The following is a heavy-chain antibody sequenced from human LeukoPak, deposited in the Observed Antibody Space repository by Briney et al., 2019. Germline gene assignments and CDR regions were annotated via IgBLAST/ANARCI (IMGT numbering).Heavy chain of an antibody. V-gene: IGHV1-69*04. D-gene: IGHD3-22*01. CDR3: ARDRYYDSSGYSPFDY. CDR1: GGTFSSYA. CDR2: IIPILGIA. J-gene: IGHJ4*02. Sequence: GASVKVSCKASGGTFSSYAISWVRQAPGQGLEWMGRIIPILGIANYAQKFQGRVTITADKPTSTAYMELSSLRSEDTAVYYCARDRYYDSSGYSPFDYWGQGTLVTVSS.